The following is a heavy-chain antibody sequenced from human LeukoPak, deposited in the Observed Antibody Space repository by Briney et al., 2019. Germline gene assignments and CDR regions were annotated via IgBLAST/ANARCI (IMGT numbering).Heavy chain of an antibody. V-gene: IGHV1-69*01. CDR2: IIPIFGTA. J-gene: IGHJ4*02. Sequence: SVKLPCKASGDTFSSHAISWGRQTPGQGLEWMGGIIPIFGTANYAQKFQGRVTITADESTSTAYMELSSLRSEDTAVYYCARPAGDFWSGYSRTPFDYWGQGTLVTVSS. D-gene: IGHD3-3*01. CDR3: ARPAGDFWSGYSRTPFDY. CDR1: GDTFSSHA.